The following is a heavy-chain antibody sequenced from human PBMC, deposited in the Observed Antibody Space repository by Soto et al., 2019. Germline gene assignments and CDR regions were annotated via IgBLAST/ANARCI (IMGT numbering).Heavy chain of an antibody. J-gene: IGHJ5*02. Sequence: QVQLQQSGPGLVKPSQTLSLTCTVSGGSISTGDSFWTWIRQPPGKGLEWIGHIYYSGNTYYNPSPKTRLSTSLDPSQNQLSLKLRSLTSAAPALYYRANDPRHYSDFWGRFTPWGQGTLVPVSS. CDR1: GGSISTGDSF. D-gene: IGHD4-17*01. CDR3: ANDPRHYSDFWGRFTP. V-gene: IGHV4-30-4*01. CDR2: IYYSGNT.